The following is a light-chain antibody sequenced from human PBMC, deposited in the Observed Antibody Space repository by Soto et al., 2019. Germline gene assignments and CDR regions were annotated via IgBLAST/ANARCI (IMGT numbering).Light chain of an antibody. Sequence: DILLTQSPSFLSASVGDRVTITCRASQGISSYLAWYQQKPGKAPKLLIYAASTLQSGVPSRFSGSGSGTEFTLTISSLQPEDFATYYCQQLNSYPITFGPGTKVDIK. V-gene: IGKV1-9*01. CDR1: QGISSY. CDR3: QQLNSYPIT. CDR2: AAS. J-gene: IGKJ3*01.